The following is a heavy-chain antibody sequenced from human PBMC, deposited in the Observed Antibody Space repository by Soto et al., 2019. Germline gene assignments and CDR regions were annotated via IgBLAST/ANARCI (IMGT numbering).Heavy chain of an antibody. V-gene: IGHV3-23*01. CDR1: GFTFSSYT. CDR3: ARGGLYYGMDV. CDR2: ISSTGGST. J-gene: IGHJ6*02. Sequence: EVQLLESGGGLVQPGGSLRLSCAASGFTFSSYTMSWVRQAPGMGLERVSGISSTGGSTYYADSVKGRFTISRDNSKNTWYLQMNSLRAEETAVYYCARGGLYYGMDVWGQGTTVTVSS.